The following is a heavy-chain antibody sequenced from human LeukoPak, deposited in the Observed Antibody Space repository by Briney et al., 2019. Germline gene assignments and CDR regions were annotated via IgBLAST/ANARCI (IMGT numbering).Heavy chain of an antibody. Sequence: SETLSLTCTVSGVSTTNGIYYWAWIRQSPGKGLEWIGSVHNVGSTYYNLSLRSRVTMSIDTSKNQFSLRLNSVTAADTAVYYCARHAEYNSGWHFYLDHWGQGILVTVSS. D-gene: IGHD6-19*01. V-gene: IGHV4-39*01. CDR2: VHNVGST. CDR3: ARHAEYNSGWHFYLDH. CDR1: GVSTTNGIYY. J-gene: IGHJ4*02.